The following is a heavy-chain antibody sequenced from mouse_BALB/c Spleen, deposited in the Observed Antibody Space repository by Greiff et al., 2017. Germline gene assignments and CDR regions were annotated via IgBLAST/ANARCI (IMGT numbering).Heavy chain of an antibody. Sequence: EVKLVESGGGLVKPGGSLKLSCAASGFAFSSYDMSWVRQTPEKRLEWVAYISSGGGSTYYPDTVKGRFTISRDNAKNTLYLQMSSLKSEDTAMYYCARGLYGNYYYYAMDYWGQGTSVTVSS. V-gene: IGHV5-12-1*01. D-gene: IGHD2-1*01. CDR2: ISSGGGST. CDR1: GFAFSSYD. J-gene: IGHJ4*01. CDR3: ARGLYGNYYYYAMDY.